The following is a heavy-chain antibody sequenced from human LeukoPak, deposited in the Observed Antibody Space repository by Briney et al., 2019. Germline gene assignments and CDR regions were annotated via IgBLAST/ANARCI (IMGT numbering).Heavy chain of an antibody. D-gene: IGHD3-9*01. CDR3: ATTDDTGYHGDY. V-gene: IGHV5-51*01. Sequence: GESLKISCKGSGYIFSKYWTVWVRQMPGKGLEWMGIIYPDDSGTRYSPSFQGHVIMSVDKSINTAYLEWNRLKASDTAMYYCATTDDTGYHGDYWGQGSLVTVSS. CDR2: IYPDDSGT. CDR1: GYIFSKYW. J-gene: IGHJ4*02.